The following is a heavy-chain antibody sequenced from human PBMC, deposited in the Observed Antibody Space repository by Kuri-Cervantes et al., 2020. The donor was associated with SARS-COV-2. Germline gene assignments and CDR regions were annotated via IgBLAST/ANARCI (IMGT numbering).Heavy chain of an antibody. D-gene: IGHD3-9*01. J-gene: IGHJ4*02. CDR1: GYTFTGYY. Sequence: ASVKVSCKASGYTFTGYYMHWVRQAPGQGLEWMGWINPNSGGTNYAQKLQDRVTMTTDTSTSTAYMELRSLRSDDTAVYYCARDGRTYYDILTGYSISYYFDHWGQGALVTVSS. CDR2: INPNSGGT. CDR3: ARDGRTYYDILTGYSISYYFDH. V-gene: IGHV1-2*02.